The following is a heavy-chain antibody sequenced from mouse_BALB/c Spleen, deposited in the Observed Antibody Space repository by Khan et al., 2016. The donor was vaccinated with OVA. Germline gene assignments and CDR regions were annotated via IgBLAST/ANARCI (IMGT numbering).Heavy chain of an antibody. CDR2: IYPGSGNT. J-gene: IGHJ2*01. Sequence: VQLQESGPELVKPGASVKISCKASGYTFTDYYINWVKQKPGQGPEWIGWIYPGSGNTEYNEKFKVKATLTVDTSSNKAYMQISSQKYEDTDVYFCARDVDKEYMEYWGKGTTLTVSS. D-gene: IGHD1-3*01. V-gene: IGHV1-84*02. CDR3: ARDVDKEYMEY. CDR1: GYTFTDYY.